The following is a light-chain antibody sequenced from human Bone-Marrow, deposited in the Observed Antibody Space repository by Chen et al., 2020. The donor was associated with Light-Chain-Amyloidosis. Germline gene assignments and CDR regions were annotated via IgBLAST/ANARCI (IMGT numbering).Light chain of an antibody. CDR1: QTISSNY. Sequence: EIVLTQSPGTLSLSPGEGANLYCRASQTISSNYLTWYQQKFGQAPRLLIYGSSSRATCIPDRFTGSGSGTDFTLTINRLEPEDFAMYYCQQYGTSPLTFGGGTKVEIK. J-gene: IGKJ4*01. CDR2: GSS. V-gene: IGKV3-20*01. CDR3: QQYGTSPLT.